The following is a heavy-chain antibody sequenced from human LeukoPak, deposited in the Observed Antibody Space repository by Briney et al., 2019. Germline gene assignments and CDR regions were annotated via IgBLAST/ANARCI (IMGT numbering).Heavy chain of an antibody. CDR3: AKMDSEGETRIQLSSFDY. Sequence: GGSLRLSCAASGFTFSSYAMSWVRQAPGKGLEWVSAISGSGGSTYYADSVKGRFTISRDNSKNTLYLQMNSLRAEDTAVYYCAKMDSEGETRIQLSSFDYWGQGTLVTVSS. V-gene: IGHV3-23*01. CDR2: ISGSGGST. D-gene: IGHD5-18*01. CDR1: GFTFSSYA. J-gene: IGHJ4*02.